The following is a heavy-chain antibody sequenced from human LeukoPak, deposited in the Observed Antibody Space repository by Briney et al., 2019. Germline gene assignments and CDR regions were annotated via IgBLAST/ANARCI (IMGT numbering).Heavy chain of an antibody. V-gene: IGHV4-59*01. J-gene: IGHJ4*02. CDR1: DGSISGYY. CDR2: IYYSGRT. CDR3: ARFSSSWYLFDF. D-gene: IGHD6-13*01. Sequence: PLETQCLTCTVSDGSISGYYWSWIRQPPGKGLEWIGYIYYSGRTNYNADLKCRVTISIDTSKSHFSLNLSSMTAADTAVYYCARFSSSWYLFDFWGQARPATVSS.